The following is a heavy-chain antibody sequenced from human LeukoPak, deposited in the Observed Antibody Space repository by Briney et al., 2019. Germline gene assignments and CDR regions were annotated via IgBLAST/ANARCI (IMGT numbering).Heavy chain of an antibody. V-gene: IGHV1-2*02. CDR2: INPNSAGT. CDR3: ARFMVRGVISFDY. J-gene: IGHJ4*02. D-gene: IGHD3-10*01. CDR1: GYTFTGYY. Sequence: APVKVSCKASGYTFTGYYMHWVRQAPGQGLEWMGWINPNSAGTNYAQKFQGRVTMTRDTSISTAYMELSRLRSDDTAVYYCARFMVRGVISFDYWGQGTLVTVSS.